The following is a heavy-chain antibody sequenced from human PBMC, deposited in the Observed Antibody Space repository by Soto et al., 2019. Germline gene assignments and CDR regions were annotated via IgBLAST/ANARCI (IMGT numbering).Heavy chain of an antibody. CDR3: AKNPENYYYGMDV. J-gene: IGHJ6*02. V-gene: IGHV1-69*12. Sequence: QVQLVQSGAEVKKPGSSVKVSCKASGGTFSSYAISWVRQAPGQGLEWMGGIIPIFGTADYAQKFQGRVTIPADESTSTVYVELSSLRSEDTAVYYCAKNPENYYYGMDVWGQGTTVTVSS. CDR2: IIPIFGTA. CDR1: GGTFSSYA.